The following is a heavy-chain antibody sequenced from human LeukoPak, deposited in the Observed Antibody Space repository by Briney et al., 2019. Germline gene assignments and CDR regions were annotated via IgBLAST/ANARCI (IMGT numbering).Heavy chain of an antibody. J-gene: IGHJ6*03. V-gene: IGHV4-59*01. Sequence: SETLSLTCTVSGGSISSYYWSWIRQPPGKGLEWIGYIYCSGSTKYNPSLKSRVTISGDKSKNQFSLKLSSVTAADTAVYYCARSVEGYCSRGSCYSYYYYMDIWGKGTTVTVSS. CDR1: GGSISSYY. CDR3: ARSVEGYCSRGSCYSYYYYMDI. D-gene: IGHD2-15*01. CDR2: IYCSGST.